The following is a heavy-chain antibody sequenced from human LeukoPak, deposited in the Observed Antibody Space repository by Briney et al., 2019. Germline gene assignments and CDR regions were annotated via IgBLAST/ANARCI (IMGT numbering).Heavy chain of an antibody. CDR3: ARSAMVTRPIPVYWYFDL. Sequence: SVKVSCKASGGTFSSYAISWVRQAPGQGLEWMGGIIPIFGTANYAQKFQGRVTITADESTSTAYMELSSLRSEDTAVYYCARSAMVTRPIPVYWYFDLWGRGTLVTVSS. J-gene: IGHJ2*01. V-gene: IGHV1-69*13. CDR1: GGTFSSYA. CDR2: IIPIFGTA. D-gene: IGHD5-18*01.